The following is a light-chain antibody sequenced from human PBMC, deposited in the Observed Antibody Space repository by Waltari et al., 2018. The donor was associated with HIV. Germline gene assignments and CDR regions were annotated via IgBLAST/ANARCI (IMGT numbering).Light chain of an antibody. CDR2: RNS. J-gene: IGLJ2*01. V-gene: IGLV3-1*01. CDR1: KLGQKY. Sequence: SYELTQPPSVSVSPGQSASITCSGEKLGQKYVSWYQQKSGQSPLVAIFRNSERPSGIPERFSGSNSCNPATLTISGTQAVDEADYYCQAWDSGAVVFGGGTKLTVL. CDR3: QAWDSGAVV.